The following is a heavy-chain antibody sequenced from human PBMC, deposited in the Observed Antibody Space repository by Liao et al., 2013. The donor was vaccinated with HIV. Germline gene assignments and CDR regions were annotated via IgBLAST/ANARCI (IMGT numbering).Heavy chain of an antibody. CDR2: IYHSGNT. CDR3: ARLDYGDYDEAFDV. J-gene: IGHJ3*01. Sequence: QVQLKESGPRTGEAFGDPVPHLHCFWRLHQWLLELDPAAPRERGLEWIAYIYHSGNTVYNPSLQSRVTISLDTSKMQVSLRLTSVTPADTAVYYCARLDYGDYDEAFDVWGQGTMLTVSS. V-gene: IGHV4-59*08. CDR1: RLHQWLL. D-gene: IGHD4-17*01.